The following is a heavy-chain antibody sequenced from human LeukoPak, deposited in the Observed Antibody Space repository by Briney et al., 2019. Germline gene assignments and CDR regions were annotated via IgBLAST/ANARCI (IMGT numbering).Heavy chain of an antibody. CDR3: AKRPGYSYDPRYYMDV. D-gene: IGHD5-18*01. CDR1: GFTFRNYA. J-gene: IGHJ6*03. V-gene: IGHV3-23*01. Sequence: GGSLRLSCAASGFTFRNYAMSWVRQARGKGLEWVSVTSGSGDSTYYGDSVKGRLTISRDNTKNTLYLQMNSLSVEDTIVYYCAKRPGYSYDPRYYMDVWGQGTTVTVSS. CDR2: TSGSGDST.